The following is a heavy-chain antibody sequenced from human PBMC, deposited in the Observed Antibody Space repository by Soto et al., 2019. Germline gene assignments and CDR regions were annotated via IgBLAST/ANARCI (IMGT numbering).Heavy chain of an antibody. Sequence: SVKVSCKASGGTFSSYAISWVRQAPGQGLEWMGGIIPIFGTANYAQKFQGRVTITADESTSTAYMELSSLRSEDTAVYYCARVVGATTAVAFDIWGQGTMVTVSS. D-gene: IGHD1-26*01. CDR2: IIPIFGTA. CDR1: GGTFSSYA. CDR3: ARVVGATTAVAFDI. V-gene: IGHV1-69*13. J-gene: IGHJ3*02.